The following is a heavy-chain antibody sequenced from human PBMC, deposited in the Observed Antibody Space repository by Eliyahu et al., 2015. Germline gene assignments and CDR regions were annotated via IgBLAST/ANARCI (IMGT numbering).Heavy chain of an antibody. V-gene: IGHV3-21*01. CDR3: ARGVDTSGSGPDF. D-gene: IGHD3-10*01. J-gene: IGHJ4*02. CDR1: GFDFRRQS. Sequence: QMVALAGGMGKYGGTLRLSCVASGFDFRRQSMHWVRQAPGKGLXWVSSISRSGDFRNYADTLKGRFSTSRDNADNSLFLDISNLRVDDTAVYFCARGVDTSGSGPDFWGQGTLVNVSS. CDR2: ISRSGDFR.